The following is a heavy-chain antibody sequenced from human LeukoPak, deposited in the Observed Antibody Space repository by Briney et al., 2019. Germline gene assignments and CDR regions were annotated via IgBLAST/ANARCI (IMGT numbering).Heavy chain of an antibody. CDR1: GGTFSSYA. J-gene: IGHJ4*02. CDR3: AREGGLGYCSSTSCYGLDY. CDR2: IIPIFGTA. Sequence: ASVKVSCKASGGTFSSYAISWVRQAPGQGLEWMGGIIPIFGTANYAQKFQGRVTITTDESTSTAYMELSSLRSEDTAVYYYAREGGLGYCSSTSCYGLDYWGQGTLVTVSS. D-gene: IGHD2-2*01. V-gene: IGHV1-69*05.